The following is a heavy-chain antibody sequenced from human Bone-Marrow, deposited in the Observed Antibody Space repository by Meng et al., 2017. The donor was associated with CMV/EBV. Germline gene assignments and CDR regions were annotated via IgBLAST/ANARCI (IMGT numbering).Heavy chain of an antibody. D-gene: IGHD2-2*01. CDR3: ARDHAPESSSPPGVNWFDP. CDR1: GYTFSTYY. V-gene: IGHV1-46*01. CDR2: INPTGDIT. J-gene: IGHJ5*02. Sequence: ASVKVFCKASGYTFSTYYIHWVRQAPGQGLEWMGIINPTGDITNYAQKCQGRITMTRDTSTSTVYMELSSLRSEDTAVYYCARDHAPESSSPPGVNWFDPWGQGTLVTVSS.